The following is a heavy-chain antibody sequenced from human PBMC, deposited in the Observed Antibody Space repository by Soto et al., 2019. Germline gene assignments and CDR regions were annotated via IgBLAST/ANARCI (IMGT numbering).Heavy chain of an antibody. CDR3: ARLYTEGYCSSTSCPGNFDY. J-gene: IGHJ4*02. Sequence: SETLSLTCAVYGASFSGYYWSWIRQPPGRGLEWIGEINHSGRTNYHPSLKSRVTISVDTSKNQFSLKLSSVTAADTAVYYCARLYTEGYCSSTSCPGNFDYWGQGTLVTVSS. D-gene: IGHD2-2*01. CDR1: GASFSGYY. CDR2: INHSGRT. V-gene: IGHV4-34*01.